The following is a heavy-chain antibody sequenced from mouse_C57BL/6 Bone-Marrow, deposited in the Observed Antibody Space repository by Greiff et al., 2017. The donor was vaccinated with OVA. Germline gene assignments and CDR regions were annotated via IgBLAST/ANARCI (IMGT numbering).Heavy chain of an antibody. V-gene: IGHV1-26*01. CDR2: INPNNGGT. CDR3: ARKDYYGIYWYFDV. CDR1: GYTFTDYY. J-gene: IGHJ1*03. Sequence: VQLQQSGPELVKPGASVKISCKASGYTFTDYYMNWVKQSHGKSLEWIGDINPNNGGTSYNQKFKGKATLTVDESSSTAYMELRSLTSEDSAVSYCARKDYYGIYWYFDVWGTGTTVTVSS. D-gene: IGHD1-1*01.